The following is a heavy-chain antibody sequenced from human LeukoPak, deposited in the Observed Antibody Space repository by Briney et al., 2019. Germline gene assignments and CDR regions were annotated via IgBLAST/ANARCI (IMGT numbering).Heavy chain of an antibody. J-gene: IGHJ4*02. V-gene: IGHV3-7*01. CDR1: GCIFTGYF. CDR2: IKHDGSEK. Sequence: GGSLRLSCAASGCIFTGYFMSWVRQAPGKGLEWVASIKHDGSEKYYVDSVRGRFTISRDNTKNLLYLQVSSLRAEDTAVYYCATDRGWRTSGYYLYYFEYWGQGTLVTFSS. D-gene: IGHD3-3*01. CDR3: ATDRGWRTSGYYLYYFEY.